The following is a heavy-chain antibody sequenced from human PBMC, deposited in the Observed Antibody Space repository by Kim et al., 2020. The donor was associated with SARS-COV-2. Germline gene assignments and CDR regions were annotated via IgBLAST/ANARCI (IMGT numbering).Heavy chain of an antibody. CDR1: GFTFSSYA. Sequence: GGSLRLSCAASGFTFSSYAMHWVRRAPGKGLEWVAVISYDGSNKYYADSVKGRFTISRDNSKNTLYLQMNSLRAEDTAVYYCARGGGYSDGSYFDDSGQG. D-gene: IGHD5-18*01. CDR2: ISYDGSNK. J-gene: IGHJ4*02. V-gene: IGHV3-30-3*01. CDR3: ARGGGYSDGSYFDD.